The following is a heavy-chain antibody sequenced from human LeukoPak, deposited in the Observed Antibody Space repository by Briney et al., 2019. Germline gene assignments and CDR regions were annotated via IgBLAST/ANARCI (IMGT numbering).Heavy chain of an antibody. CDR1: GFTFSLGG. CDR3: AKKGKLHGDDEAGN. D-gene: IGHD4-17*01. Sequence: GGSLRLSCAASGFTFSLGGMQCVRQAPGKGLEWEAFILYDGSDKFYADSVKGRFTISRDNSKNTLYLQMNSPRAEDTAVYYCAKKGKLHGDDEAGNWGQGTLVTVSS. V-gene: IGHV3-30*02. CDR2: ILYDGSDK. J-gene: IGHJ4*02.